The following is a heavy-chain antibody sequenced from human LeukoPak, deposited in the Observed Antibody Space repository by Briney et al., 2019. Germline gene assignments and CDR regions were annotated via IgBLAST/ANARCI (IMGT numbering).Heavy chain of an antibody. CDR3: ASGRDYYDSSGYCSY. CDR2: IIPIFGTA. J-gene: IGHJ4*02. V-gene: IGHV1-69*05. CDR1: GGTFSSYA. D-gene: IGHD3-22*01. Sequence: SVKVSCKASGGTFSSYAISWVRQAPGQGLEWMGRIIPIFGTANYAQKFQGRVTITTEESTSTASMELSSLRSEATAVYYCASGRDYYDSSGYCSYWGQGTLVTVSS.